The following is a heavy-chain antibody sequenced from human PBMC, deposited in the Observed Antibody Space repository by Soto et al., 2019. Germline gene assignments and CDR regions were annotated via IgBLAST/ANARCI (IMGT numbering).Heavy chain of an antibody. CDR3: ARQGAAGYYYYYGMDV. CDR1: GGSISSSSYY. Sequence: SETLSLTCTVSGGSISSSSYYWGWIRQPPGKGLEWIGSIYYSGSTYYNPSLKSRVTISVDTSKNQFSLKLSSVTAADTAVYYCARQGAAGYYYYYGMDVWGQGTTVT. V-gene: IGHV4-39*01. J-gene: IGHJ6*02. CDR2: IYYSGST. D-gene: IGHD6-13*01.